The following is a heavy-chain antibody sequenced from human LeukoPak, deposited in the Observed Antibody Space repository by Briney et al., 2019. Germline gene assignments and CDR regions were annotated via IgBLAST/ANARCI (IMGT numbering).Heavy chain of an antibody. Sequence: GESLKISCKGSGYRFTDYWIAWVRQMPGKGLEWMGIIYPGDSDSRYSPSFQGQVTFSADKSISTAYLQWSSLKASDTAMYYCARWLQSYFDYWGQGTLVTVSS. D-gene: IGHD5-18*01. CDR3: ARWLQSYFDY. V-gene: IGHV5-51*01. CDR2: IYPGDSDS. CDR1: GYRFTDYW. J-gene: IGHJ4*02.